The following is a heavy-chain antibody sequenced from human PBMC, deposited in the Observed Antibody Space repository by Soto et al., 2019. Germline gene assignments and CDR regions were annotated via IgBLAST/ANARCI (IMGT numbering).Heavy chain of an antibody. V-gene: IGHV1-2*02. CDR2: INPNSGGT. D-gene: IGHD2-8*01. Sequence: GASVKVSCKTSGYTFIDYYMHWVRQAPGQGLEWMGWINPNSGGTNYAQKFQGRVTMARDTSISTAYMELTGLRSDDTAIYYCARGDSTDCSNGVCSFFYNHDMDVWGQGTTVTVSS. J-gene: IGHJ6*02. CDR3: ARGDSTDCSNGVCSFFYNHDMDV. CDR1: GYTFIDYY.